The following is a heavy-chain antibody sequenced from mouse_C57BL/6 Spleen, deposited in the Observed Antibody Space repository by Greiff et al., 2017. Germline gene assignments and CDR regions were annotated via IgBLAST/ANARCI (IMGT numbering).Heavy chain of an antibody. J-gene: IGHJ2*01. CDR2: IYPGDGDT. Sequence: VKLQESGPELVKPGASVKISCKASGYAFSSSWMNWVKQRPGKGLEWIGRIYPGDGDTNYNGKFKGKATLTADKSSSTAYMQLSSLTSEDSAVYFCARDYGSSYGCDYWGQGTTLTVSS. V-gene: IGHV1-82*01. D-gene: IGHD1-1*01. CDR3: ARDYGSSYGCDY. CDR1: GYAFSSSW.